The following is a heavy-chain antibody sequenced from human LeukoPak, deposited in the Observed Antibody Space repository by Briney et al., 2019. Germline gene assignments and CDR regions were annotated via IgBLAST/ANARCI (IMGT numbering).Heavy chain of an antibody. Sequence: PSETLSLTCTVSGGSITSYYWGWIRQPPGKGRGWIGSIYYSGSTYYNPSLKSRVTISVETSKNQFSLKLSSVTAADTAVYYCHGGYKQQLSRDYWGQGTLVTVSS. J-gene: IGHJ4*02. CDR3: HGGYKQQLSRDY. CDR1: GGSITSYY. V-gene: IGHV4-39*01. D-gene: IGHD6-13*01. CDR2: IYYSGST.